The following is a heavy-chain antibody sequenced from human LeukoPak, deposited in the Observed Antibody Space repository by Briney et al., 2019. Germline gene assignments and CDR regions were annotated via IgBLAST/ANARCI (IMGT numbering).Heavy chain of an antibody. CDR2: IWYDGSNK. D-gene: IGHD3-22*01. CDR3: AKGDYYDSSGDYPFDY. V-gene: IGHV3-33*06. J-gene: IGHJ4*02. CDR1: GFTFSSYG. Sequence: QPGRSLRLSCAASGFTFSSYGMHWVRQAPGKGLEGVAVIWYDGSNKYYADSVKGRFTISRDNSKNTLYLQMNSLRAEDTAVYYCAKGDYYDSSGDYPFDYWGQGTLVTVSS.